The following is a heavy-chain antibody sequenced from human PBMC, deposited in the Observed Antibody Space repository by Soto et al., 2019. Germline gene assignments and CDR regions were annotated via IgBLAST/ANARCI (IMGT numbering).Heavy chain of an antibody. V-gene: IGHV1-69*01. J-gene: IGHJ5*02. CDR1: GDTFGRFT. D-gene: IGHD4-4*01. CDR2: IKPISDIT. CDR3: ARDPSTINKLIGVWFDP. Sequence: KVSCKASGDTFGRFTINWVRQAPGQGLEWMGGIKPISDITNYAQRFQGRVTFTADASTSTVYLELSSLRSEDTAMYYCARDPSTINKLIGVWFDPWGQGTLVTVSS.